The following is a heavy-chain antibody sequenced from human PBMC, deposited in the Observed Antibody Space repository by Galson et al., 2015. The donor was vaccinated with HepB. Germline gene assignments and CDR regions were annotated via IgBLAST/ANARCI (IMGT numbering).Heavy chain of an antibody. CDR1: GFSLSTSGVG. Sequence: PALVKPTQTLTLTCTFSGFSLSTSGVGVGWIRQPPGKALEWLALIYWDDDKRYSPSLKSRLTITKDTSKNQVVLTMTNMDPVDTATYYCAHADSYCTGGVCWSWFDPWGQGTLVTVSS. CDR3: AHADSYCTGGVCWSWFDP. V-gene: IGHV2-5*02. CDR2: IYWDDDK. J-gene: IGHJ5*02. D-gene: IGHD2-8*02.